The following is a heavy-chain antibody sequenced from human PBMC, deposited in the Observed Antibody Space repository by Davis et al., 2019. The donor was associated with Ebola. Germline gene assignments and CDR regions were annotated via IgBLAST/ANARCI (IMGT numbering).Heavy chain of an antibody. D-gene: IGHD1-14*01. V-gene: IGHV4-59*01. J-gene: IGHJ3*02. CDR1: GASIRPYY. Sequence: GSLRLSCNVSGASIRPYYCSWVRQPPGKGLEWIGYIYNSGSTNYNPSLRSRVTISADPSKNQFSLRLTSVTAADTAVYYCARDSSPRNLDIWGQGTLVTVSS. CDR2: IYNSGST. CDR3: ARDSSPRNLDI.